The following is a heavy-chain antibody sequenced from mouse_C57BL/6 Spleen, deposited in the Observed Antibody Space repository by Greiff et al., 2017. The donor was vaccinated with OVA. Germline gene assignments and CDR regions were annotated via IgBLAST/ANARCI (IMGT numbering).Heavy chain of an antibody. D-gene: IGHD4-1*01. V-gene: IGHV1-55*01. J-gene: IGHJ4*01. Sequence: QVQLQQPGAELVKPGASVKMSCKASGYTFTSYWITWVKQRPGQGLGWIGDIYPGSGSTNYNEKFKSKATLTVDTSSSTAYMQLSSLTSEDSAVYYCARFQLTGTRDAMDYWGQGTSVTVSS. CDR2: IYPGSGST. CDR3: ARFQLTGTRDAMDY. CDR1: GYTFTSYW.